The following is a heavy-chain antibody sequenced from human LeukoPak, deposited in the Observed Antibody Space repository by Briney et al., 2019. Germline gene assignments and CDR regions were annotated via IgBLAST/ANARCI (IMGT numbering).Heavy chain of an antibody. D-gene: IGHD5-12*01. CDR1: GYTFSAYG. Sequence: GASVKVSCKASGYTFSAYGIAWVRQAPGQGLEWMGWISGHQGNTKYAQNFQGRVTMTTDTSTGTAYMELRSLRSDDTAIYFCARSSLGTITAGPSDYWGQGTLVAVSS. V-gene: IGHV1-18*01. CDR2: ISGHQGNT. CDR3: ARSSLGTITAGPSDY. J-gene: IGHJ4*02.